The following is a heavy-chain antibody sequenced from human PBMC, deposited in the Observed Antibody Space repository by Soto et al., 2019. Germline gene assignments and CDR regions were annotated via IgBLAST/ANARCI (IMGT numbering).Heavy chain of an antibody. Sequence: GGSLRLSCAASGFTFSSYSMNWVRQAPGKGLEWVSSISSSSSYIYYADSVKGRFTISRDNAKNSLYLQMNSLRAEDTAVYYCARDLSDFWSGYSDAFDIWGQGTMVTVSS. J-gene: IGHJ3*02. D-gene: IGHD3-3*01. CDR1: GFTFSSYS. CDR3: ARDLSDFWSGYSDAFDI. V-gene: IGHV3-21*01. CDR2: ISSSSSYI.